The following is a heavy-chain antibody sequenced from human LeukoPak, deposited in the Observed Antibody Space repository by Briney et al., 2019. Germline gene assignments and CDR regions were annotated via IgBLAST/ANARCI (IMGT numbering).Heavy chain of an antibody. CDR3: SRADRPLNFDY. V-gene: IGHV1-18*01. J-gene: IGHJ4*02. Sequence: GASVKVSCKASGYTFTSYGISCVRQAPGQGLEWMGWISAYNGNTNYAQKLQGSVTMTTDTSTSTAYMELRSLRSDDTAVYYCSRADRPLNFDYWGQGTLVTVSS. CDR1: GYTFTSYG. CDR2: ISAYNGNT.